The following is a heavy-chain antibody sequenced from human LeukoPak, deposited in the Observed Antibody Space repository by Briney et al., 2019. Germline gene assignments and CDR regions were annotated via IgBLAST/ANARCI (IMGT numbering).Heavy chain of an antibody. Sequence: GGSLRLSCAASGFTFSSYSMIWVRQAPGKGLEWVSGISWNSGSIGYEDSVKGRFTISRDNAKNSLYLQMNSLRAEDTALSYCAKDMRGGDWGPVAFDIWGQGTMVTVSS. CDR3: AKDMRGGDWGPVAFDI. J-gene: IGHJ3*02. CDR1: GFTFSSYS. V-gene: IGHV3-9*01. D-gene: IGHD2-21*02. CDR2: ISWNSGSI.